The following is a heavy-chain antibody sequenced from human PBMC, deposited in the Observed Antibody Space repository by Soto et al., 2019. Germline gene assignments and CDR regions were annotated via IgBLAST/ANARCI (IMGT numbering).Heavy chain of an antibody. D-gene: IGHD5-18*01. CDR1: GFTFSSYW. Sequence: EVQLVESGGGLVQPGGSLRLSCAASGFTFSSYWMSWVRQAPGKGLEWVANIKQDGSEKYYVDSVKGRFTISRDNAKNSLYLQMNSLRAEDTAVYYCARVGPSSGYSYGDLFDYWGQGTLVTVSS. V-gene: IGHV3-7*01. CDR3: ARVGPSSGYSYGDLFDY. CDR2: IKQDGSEK. J-gene: IGHJ4*02.